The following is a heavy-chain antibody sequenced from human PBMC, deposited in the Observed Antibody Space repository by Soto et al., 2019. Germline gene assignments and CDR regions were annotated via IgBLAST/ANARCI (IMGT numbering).Heavy chain of an antibody. CDR1: GFTFSSYG. Sequence: QVQLVESGGGVVQPGRSLRLSCAASGFTFSSYGMHWVRQAPGKGLEWVAVISYDGNNKYYADSVKGRFTISRDNFKNTLYLQRDSLRAEDTAMYYCAKDHQETTVTTPSYWGQGTLVTVSS. CDR3: AKDHQETTVTTPSY. D-gene: IGHD4-17*01. CDR2: ISYDGNNK. J-gene: IGHJ4*02. V-gene: IGHV3-30*18.